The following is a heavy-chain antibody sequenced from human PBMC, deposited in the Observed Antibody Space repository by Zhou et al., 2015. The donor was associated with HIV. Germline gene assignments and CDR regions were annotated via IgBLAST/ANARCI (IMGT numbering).Heavy chain of an antibody. D-gene: IGHD1-1*01. V-gene: IGHV3-7*01. CDR1: GFTFSSYG. Sequence: VQLVESGGGVVQPGRSLRLSCAASGFTFSSYGMHWVRQAPGKGLEWVANIKQDGSEKFYVDSVKGRFTISRDNAKNSLYLQMNSLRAEDTAMYYCAEGTTGGSLWGQGNPGSPVSS. CDR3: AEGTTGGSL. CDR2: IKQDGSEK. J-gene: IGHJ4*02.